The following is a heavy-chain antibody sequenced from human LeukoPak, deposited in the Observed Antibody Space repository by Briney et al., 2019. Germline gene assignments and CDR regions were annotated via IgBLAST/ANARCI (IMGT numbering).Heavy chain of an antibody. Sequence: SETLSLTCTVSGGSISSYYWSWIRQPPGKGLEWIGYIYYSGSTNYNPSLKSRVTISVDTSKNQFSLKLSSVTAADTAVYYCARHRARWLQRGAAFDIWGQGTMVIVSS. CDR1: GGSISSYY. V-gene: IGHV4-59*08. D-gene: IGHD5-24*01. CDR2: IYYSGST. J-gene: IGHJ3*02. CDR3: ARHRARWLQRGAAFDI.